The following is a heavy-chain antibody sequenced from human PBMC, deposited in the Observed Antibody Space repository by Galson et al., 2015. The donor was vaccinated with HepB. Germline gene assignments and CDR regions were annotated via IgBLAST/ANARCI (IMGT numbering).Heavy chain of an antibody. CDR3: ARQSGRWLQLALDY. CDR1: GFTFSSNR. V-gene: IGHV3-48*04. D-gene: IGHD5-24*01. CDR2: ISSSSSTI. Sequence: SLRLSCADSGFTFSSNRMNWVRQAPGKGLEWVSYISSSSSTIYYADSVKGRFTISRDNAKNSLYLQMNSLRAEDTAVYYCARQSGRWLQLALDYWGRGTLVTVSS. J-gene: IGHJ4*02.